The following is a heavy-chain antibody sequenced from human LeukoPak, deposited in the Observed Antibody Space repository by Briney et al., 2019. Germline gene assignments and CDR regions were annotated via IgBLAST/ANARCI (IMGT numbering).Heavy chain of an antibody. CDR2: IRYDGSNK. CDR1: GFTFSSYG. V-gene: IGHV3-30*02. Sequence: GGSLRPSCAASGFTFSSYGMHWVRQAPGKGLEWVAFIRYDGSNKYYADSVKGRFTISRDNSKNTLYLQMNSLRAEDTAVYYCAKGPGYSVYDNLPHHWGQGTLVTVSS. D-gene: IGHD5/OR15-5a*01. CDR3: AKGPGYSVYDNLPHH. J-gene: IGHJ5*02.